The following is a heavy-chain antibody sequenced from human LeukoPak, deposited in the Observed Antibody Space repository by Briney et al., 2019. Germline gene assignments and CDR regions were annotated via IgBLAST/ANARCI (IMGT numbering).Heavy chain of an antibody. CDR2: INPSGGST. D-gene: IGHD6-13*01. CDR1: GYTFTCYY. V-gene: IGHV1-46*01. CDR3: ATSTRHSSSWYGLLVWYFDL. J-gene: IGHJ2*01. Sequence: ASVKVSCKASGYTFTCYYMHWVRQAPGQGLEWMGIINPSGGSTSYAQKFQGRVTMTEDTSTDTAYMELSSLRSEDTAVYYCATSTRHSSSWYGLLVWYFDLWGRGTLVTVSS.